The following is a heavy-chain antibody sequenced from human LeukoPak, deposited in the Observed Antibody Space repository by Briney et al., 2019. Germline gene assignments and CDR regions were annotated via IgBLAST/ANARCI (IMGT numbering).Heavy chain of an antibody. CDR1: GFTFSSYS. CDR3: ARVPYLSFGEVYFDY. CDR2: ISSSSSYI. D-gene: IGHD3-10*01. J-gene: IGHJ4*02. Sequence: GGSLRLSCAASGFTFSSYSMNWVRQAPGKGLEWVSSISSSSSYIYYADSVKGRFTISRDNAKNSLYLQMNSLRAEDTAVYYCARVPYLSFGEVYFDYWGQGTLVTVSS. V-gene: IGHV3-21*01.